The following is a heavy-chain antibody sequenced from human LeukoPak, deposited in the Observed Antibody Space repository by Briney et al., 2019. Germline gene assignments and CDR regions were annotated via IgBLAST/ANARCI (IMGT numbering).Heavy chain of an antibody. V-gene: IGHV1-2*02. CDR3: ARDYYGSGTIGNWFDP. CDR2: INPNSGGT. D-gene: IGHD3-10*01. J-gene: IGHJ5*02. Sequence: EASVKVSCKASGYTFTGYYMHWVRQAPGQGLEWMGWINPNSGGTNYAQKFQGRFTMTRDTSISTAHMELSRLRSDDTAVYYCARDYYGSGTIGNWFDPWGQGTLVTVSS. CDR1: GYTFTGYY.